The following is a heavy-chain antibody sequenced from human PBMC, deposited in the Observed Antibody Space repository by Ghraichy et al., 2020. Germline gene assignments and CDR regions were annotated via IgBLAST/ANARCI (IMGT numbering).Heavy chain of an antibody. CDR2: ISSSGSNT. CDR1: GFSFSDYA. V-gene: IGHV3-23*01. Sequence: GGSLRLSCAASGFSFSDYAMNWVRQAPGKGLEWVSTISSSGSNTYYADSVRGRFTISRDNFKDTLYLQMNSLRAEDTAVYYCAKDYQLNNWGQGTLVTVSS. CDR3: AKDYQLNN. D-gene: IGHD2-2*01. J-gene: IGHJ4*01.